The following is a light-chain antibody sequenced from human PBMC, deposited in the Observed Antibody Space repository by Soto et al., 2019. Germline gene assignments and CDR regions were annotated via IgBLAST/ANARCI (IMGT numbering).Light chain of an antibody. CDR3: HQYEHLIT. J-gene: IGKJ5*01. Sequence: DIQMTQSPSSLSASVGDRVTITCQASEDISNSLNWYQQKPGKAPKLLIYDASNLETGVPSRFSGSGSGTDFTFTISSLQPEDLATYYCHQYEHLITFCQGTRLE. V-gene: IGKV1-33*01. CDR2: DAS. CDR1: EDISNS.